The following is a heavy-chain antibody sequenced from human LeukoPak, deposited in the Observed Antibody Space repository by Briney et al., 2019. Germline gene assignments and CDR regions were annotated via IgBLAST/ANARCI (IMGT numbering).Heavy chain of an antibody. CDR3: ARDQGSYGYFWFDP. CDR1: GYTFTSYG. Sequence: GASVKVSCKASGYTFTSYGISWVRQAPGQGLEWMGRISAYKGNTNSAQKIQGRVTMNTDTTTSTAYMELRSLRSDDTAVYFCARDQGSYGYFWFDPWGQGTLVTVSS. D-gene: IGHD5-18*01. CDR2: ISAYKGNT. V-gene: IGHV1-18*01. J-gene: IGHJ5*02.